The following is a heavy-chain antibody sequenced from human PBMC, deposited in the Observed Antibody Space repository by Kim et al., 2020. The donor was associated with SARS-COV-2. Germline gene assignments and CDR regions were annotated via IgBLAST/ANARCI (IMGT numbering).Heavy chain of an antibody. CDR1: GGSISSGGYY. CDR3: ARGSGDCGGGSCHPFMTTVTTFDY. Sequence: SETLSLTCTVSGGSISSGGYYWSWIRQHPGKGLEWIGYIYYSGSTYYNPSLKSRVTISVDTSKNQFSLKLSSVTAADTAVYYCARGSGDCGGGSCHPFMTTVTTFDYWGQGTLVTVSS. CDR2: IYYSGST. J-gene: IGHJ4*02. V-gene: IGHV4-31*03. D-gene: IGHD2-15*01.